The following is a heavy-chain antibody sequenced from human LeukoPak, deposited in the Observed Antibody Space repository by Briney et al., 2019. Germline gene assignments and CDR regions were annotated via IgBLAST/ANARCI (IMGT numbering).Heavy chain of an antibody. CDR3: ALDSSGWSDDSFDI. J-gene: IGHJ3*02. D-gene: IGHD6-13*01. CDR1: GASICFYY. Sequence: SETLSLTCTVSGASICFYYWSWIRQPPGKGLEWIGYIYYSGSTNYNPSLKSRVTMSIDTSKNHFSLNLNSVTAADTAIYYCALDSSGWSDDSFDIWGQGTMVTVSS. CDR2: IYYSGST. V-gene: IGHV4-59*01.